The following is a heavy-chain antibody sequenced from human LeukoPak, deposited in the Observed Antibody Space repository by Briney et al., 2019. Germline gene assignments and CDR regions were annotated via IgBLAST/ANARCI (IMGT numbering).Heavy chain of an antibody. J-gene: IGHJ4*02. Sequence: GGSLRLSCAASGFTFDDYAMHWVRQAPGKGLEWVSGISWNTGNTGYADSVKGRFTISRDNAKNSLYLQMNSLRAEDTALYYCAKGATTSWYYFESWGQGTLVTVSS. D-gene: IGHD5-12*01. CDR3: AKGATTSWYYFES. V-gene: IGHV3-9*01. CDR2: ISWNTGNT. CDR1: GFTFDDYA.